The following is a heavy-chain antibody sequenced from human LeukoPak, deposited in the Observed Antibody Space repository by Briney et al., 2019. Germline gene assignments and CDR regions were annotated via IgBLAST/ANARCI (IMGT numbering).Heavy chain of an antibody. CDR2: INEDGREK. D-gene: IGHD1-26*01. V-gene: IGHV3-7*01. Sequence: GGSLRLSCAASGFIFRSYWMSWVRQAPGKGLEWVANINEDGREKYHVDSVEGRFTISRDNAKNSLYLQMNSLRVEDTAVYYCARADRVGAADYWGQGTLVTVSS. CDR3: ARADRVGAADY. CDR1: GFIFRSYW. J-gene: IGHJ4*02.